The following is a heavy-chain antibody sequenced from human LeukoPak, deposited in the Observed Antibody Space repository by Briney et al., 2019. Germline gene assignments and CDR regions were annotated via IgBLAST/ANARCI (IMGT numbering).Heavy chain of an antibody. D-gene: IGHD3-22*01. CDR1: GYTFTGYY. CDR3: ARASKDSSGYYYSSVDY. V-gene: IGHV1-2*02. Sequence: GASVKVSCKASGYTFTGYYMHWVRQAPGQGLEWMGWIYPNSGGTNYAQKCQGRVTMTRDTSISTAYMELSRLRSDDTAVYYCARASKDSSGYYYSSVDYWGQGTLVTVSS. J-gene: IGHJ4*02. CDR2: IYPNSGGT.